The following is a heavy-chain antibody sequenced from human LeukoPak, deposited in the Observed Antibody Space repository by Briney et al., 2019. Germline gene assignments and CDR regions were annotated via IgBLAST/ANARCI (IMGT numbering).Heavy chain of an antibody. CDR3: ASTGYSSSWGPFDY. CDR1: GGTFSSYA. J-gene: IGHJ4*02. Sequence: ASVKVSCKASGGTFSSYAISWVRQAPGQGLEWMGRIIPIFGTANYAQKFQGRVTITADESTSTAYMELSSLRSEDTAVYYCASTGYSSSWGPFDYWGQGTLVTVSS. CDR2: IIPIFGTA. D-gene: IGHD6-13*01. V-gene: IGHV1-69*13.